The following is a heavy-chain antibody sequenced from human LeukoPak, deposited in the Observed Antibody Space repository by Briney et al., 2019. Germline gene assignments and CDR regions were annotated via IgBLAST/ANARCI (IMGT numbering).Heavy chain of an antibody. Sequence: GASVKVSCKTSGYSFTDYAITWVRQVRGHGLQWVGWISASNDNTDYAQSFQGRATMTTDTSSSTAYMDLRSLRYNDTAVYYRARDIFRSRPQDYWGQGTLVTVSS. CDR1: GYSFTDYA. CDR3: ARDIFRSRPQDY. CDR2: ISASNDNT. J-gene: IGHJ4*02. V-gene: IGHV1-18*01.